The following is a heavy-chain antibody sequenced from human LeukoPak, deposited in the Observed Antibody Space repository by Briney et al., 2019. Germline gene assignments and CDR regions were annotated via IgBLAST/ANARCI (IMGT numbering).Heavy chain of an antibody. CDR3: ARLYYYDSSGYYSPYWYFDL. Sequence: GESLKISCKGSGYSFTSHWISWVRQMPGKGLEWMGRIDPSDSYSNYSPSFQGHVTISVDKSISTAYLHWSSLKASDTAMYYCARLYYYDSSGYYSPYWYFDLWGRGTLVTVSS. CDR1: GYSFTSHW. J-gene: IGHJ2*01. CDR2: IDPSDSYS. D-gene: IGHD3-22*01. V-gene: IGHV5-10-1*01.